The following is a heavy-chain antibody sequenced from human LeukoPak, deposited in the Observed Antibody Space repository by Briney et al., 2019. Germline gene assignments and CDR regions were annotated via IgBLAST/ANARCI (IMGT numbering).Heavy chain of an antibody. Sequence: SETLSLTCTVSGGSISSYYWSCIRQPPGKGLEWIGYIYYSGSTNYNPSLKSRVTISVDTSKNQFSLKLSSLTAADTAVYYCARYSSSWYDYWGQGTLVTVSS. CDR1: GGSISSYY. CDR2: IYYSGST. J-gene: IGHJ4*02. CDR3: ARYSSSWYDY. V-gene: IGHV4-59*08. D-gene: IGHD6-13*01.